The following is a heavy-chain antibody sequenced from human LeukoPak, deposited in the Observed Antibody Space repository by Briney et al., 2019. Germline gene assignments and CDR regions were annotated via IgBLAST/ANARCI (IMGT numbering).Heavy chain of an antibody. CDR1: GDSISNKY. J-gene: IGHJ3*02. D-gene: IGHD2-21*01. CDR3: ARLTPPTGVWAFDI. CDR2: IYSSWTT. V-gene: IGHV4-59*08. Sequence: PSETLSLTCTVSGDSISNKYWRWIRQPPGKGLEWIGYIYSSWTTNYNPPLNSRVTISVDTSNNQFSLRLSSVTAADTAVYYCARLTPPTGVWAFDIWGQGILVTVSS.